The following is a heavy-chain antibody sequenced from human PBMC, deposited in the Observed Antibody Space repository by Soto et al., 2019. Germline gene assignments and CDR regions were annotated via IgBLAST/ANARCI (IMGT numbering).Heavy chain of an antibody. Sequence: QVQLQESGPGLVKPSETLSLTCTVSGGSISSYYWSWIRQPPGKGLEWIGYIYYSGSTNYNPSLKRRVTISVGTSKNESSLKLSSVTAADTAVYYCASWPGPDIVLVVPVYTGDWYFDLWGRGTLVTVSS. D-gene: IGHD2-8*01. CDR2: IYYSGST. J-gene: IGHJ2*01. V-gene: IGHV4-59*01. CDR3: ASWPGPDIVLVVPVYTGDWYFDL. CDR1: GGSISSYY.